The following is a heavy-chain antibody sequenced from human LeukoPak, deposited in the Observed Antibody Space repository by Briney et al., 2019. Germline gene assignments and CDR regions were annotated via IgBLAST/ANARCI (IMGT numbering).Heavy chain of an antibody. CDR1: GLTFSTYA. CDR2: ISGSGGST. CDR3: ARAMGGDNSGYRPFDY. J-gene: IGHJ4*02. V-gene: IGHV3-23*01. Sequence: GGSLRLSCAVSGLTFSTYAMSWVRQAPGKGLEWISTISGSGGSTYYADSVKGRFTISRDNSKNTLYLEMTSLRSDDTAVYYCARAMGGDNSGYRPFDYRGQGTLVTVSS. D-gene: IGHD3-22*01.